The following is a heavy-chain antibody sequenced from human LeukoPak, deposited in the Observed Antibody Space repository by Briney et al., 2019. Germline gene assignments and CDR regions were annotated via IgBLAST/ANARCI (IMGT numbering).Heavy chain of an antibody. J-gene: IGHJ3*02. CDR1: GYTFTNYY. D-gene: IGHD3-10*01. Sequence: GASVKVSCTASGYTFTNYYMHWVRQAPGQGLEWMGLINPSAGSTSYAQKFQGRVTMTRDTSTNTVYMELSSLRSEDTAVYYCARALYGSGSMVAFDIWGQGTMVTVSS. CDR3: ARALYGSGSMVAFDI. CDR2: INPSAGST. V-gene: IGHV1-46*01.